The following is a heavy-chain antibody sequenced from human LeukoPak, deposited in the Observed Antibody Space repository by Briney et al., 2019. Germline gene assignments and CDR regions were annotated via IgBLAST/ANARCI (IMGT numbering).Heavy chain of an antibody. J-gene: IGHJ3*02. Sequence: PGGSLRLSCAASGFTFSSYWMHWVRQAPGKGLVWVSRRNVDGTSTDYADSVKGRFSISRDNAKNTLYLQMNSLRSEDTAVYYCAKEPHSDYSDHTDSFDIWGQGTMVTVSS. CDR2: RNVDGTST. V-gene: IGHV3-74*01. CDR1: GFTFSSYW. CDR3: AKEPHSDYSDHTDSFDI. D-gene: IGHD4-17*01.